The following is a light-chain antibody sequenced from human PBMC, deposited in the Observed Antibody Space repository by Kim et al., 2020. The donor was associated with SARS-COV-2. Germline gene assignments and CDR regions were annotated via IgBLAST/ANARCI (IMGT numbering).Light chain of an antibody. CDR2: AAS. Sequence: DIQMTQSPSSLSASVGDRVTITCRTSQSIRSHLNWYHQKPGRAPKLLIYAASTLQGGVPSRFRGSGSETDFTLTISSLQPEDFATYFCQQSYITPFTFGPGTKVDIK. CDR3: QQSYITPFT. V-gene: IGKV1-39*01. CDR1: QSIRSH. J-gene: IGKJ3*01.